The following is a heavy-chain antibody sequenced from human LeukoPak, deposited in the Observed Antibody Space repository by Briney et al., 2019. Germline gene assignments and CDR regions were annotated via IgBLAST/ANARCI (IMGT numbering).Heavy chain of an antibody. J-gene: IGHJ6*04. V-gene: IGHV4-34*01. CDR2: IKHGVST. D-gene: IGHD2-15*01. CDR1: GGSFSSYY. Sequence: SQTLSLTCAVYGGSFSSYYRSWIRQPPGKGLEWIGEIKHGVSTNYNPSLKSRVTISVDTSKNQFSLKLSSVTAADTAVYYCANIGYCSGGRCYRYGMDVWRKGTTVTVSS. CDR3: ANIGYCSGGRCYRYGMDV.